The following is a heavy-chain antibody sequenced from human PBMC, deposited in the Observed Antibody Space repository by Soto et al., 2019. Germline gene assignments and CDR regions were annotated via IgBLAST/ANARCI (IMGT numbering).Heavy chain of an antibody. CDR1: GFTLSDHY. CDR2: SRDKPQGYST. Sequence: VGSLRLSCACSGFTLSDHYIDCVRQSPGKCLEWVGRSRDKPQGYSTAYAASVKGRFTTSRDESKNSAYLQMNSLKTEDTAVYYCVRATYFSDSSGYNRCLEYWGQGTLVNVSS. D-gene: IGHD3-22*01. J-gene: IGHJ4*02. CDR3: VRATYFSDSSGYNRCLEY. V-gene: IGHV3-72*01.